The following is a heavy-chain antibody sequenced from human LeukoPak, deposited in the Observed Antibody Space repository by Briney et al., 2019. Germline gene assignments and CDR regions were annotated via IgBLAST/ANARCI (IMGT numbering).Heavy chain of an antibody. D-gene: IGHD6-19*01. V-gene: IGHV3-23*01. Sequence: GGSLRLSCAASEFTFSNYAMSWVRQAPGKGLECVSTITGSGLTTYYADSVKGRFIISRDNSKNTLYLQMNSLRAEDTAVYYCAKEALGWYHFDYWGQGTLVTVSS. CDR2: ITGSGLTT. CDR1: EFTFSNYA. J-gene: IGHJ4*02. CDR3: AKEALGWYHFDY.